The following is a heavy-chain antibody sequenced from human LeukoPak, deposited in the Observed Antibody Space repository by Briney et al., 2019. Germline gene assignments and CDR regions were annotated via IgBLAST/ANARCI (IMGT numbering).Heavy chain of an antibody. J-gene: IGHJ6*03. CDR3: ARAISYYDILTDYMDV. D-gene: IGHD3-9*01. CDR2: IIPIFGTA. Sequence: SVKVSCKASGGTFSSYAISWVRQAPGQGLEWMGGIIPIFGTANYAQKFQGRVTITADKSTSTAYMELSSLRSEDTAVYYCARAISYYDILTDYMDVWGKGTTVTISS. CDR1: GGTFSSYA. V-gene: IGHV1-69*06.